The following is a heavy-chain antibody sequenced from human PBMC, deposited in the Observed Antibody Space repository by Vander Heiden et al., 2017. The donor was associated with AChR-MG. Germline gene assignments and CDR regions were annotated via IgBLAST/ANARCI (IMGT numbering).Heavy chain of an antibody. V-gene: IGHV3-74*03. CDR1: GFRFSDYW. J-gene: IGHJ4*02. D-gene: IGHD3-10*01. CDR3: ARGGYGAGINIDY. Sequence: EVQLVESGGGLVQPGGSLRLSCAASGFRFSDYWMDWVRHVPGMGLVWVSRITSDGLVTTYADSVKGRFTISKDNAKNTLYLQMNSLRAEDSAVYYCARGGYGAGINIDYWGQGILVTVSS. CDR2: ITSDGLVT.